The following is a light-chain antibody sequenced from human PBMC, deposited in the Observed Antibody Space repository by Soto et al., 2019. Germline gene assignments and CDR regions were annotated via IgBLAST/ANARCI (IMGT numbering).Light chain of an antibody. CDR2: GAS. V-gene: IGKV3-15*01. CDR3: QHYNNWPRT. CDR1: QSFSSSY. J-gene: IGKJ1*01. Sequence: EIVLRQSPGTLSLSPGERATLSCRASQSFSSSYLAWYQQKPGQAPRLLIYGASTRATGIPARFSGSGSGTEFTLTIGSLQSEDFALYYCQHYNNWPRTFGQGTKVDIK.